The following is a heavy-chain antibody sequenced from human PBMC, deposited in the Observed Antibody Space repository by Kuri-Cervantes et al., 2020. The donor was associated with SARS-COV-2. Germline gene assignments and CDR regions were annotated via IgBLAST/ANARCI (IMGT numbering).Heavy chain of an antibody. J-gene: IGHJ4*02. CDR3: ARESALLSLDY. CDR2: ISGSGGST. Sequence: GESLKISCAASGFTFSSYAMSWVRQAPGKGLEWVSAISGSGGSTYYADSVKGRFTISRDNAKNSLYLQMNSLRAEDTAVYYCARESALLSLDYWGQGTLVTVSS. D-gene: IGHD2-8*01. CDR1: GFTFSSYA. V-gene: IGHV3-23*01.